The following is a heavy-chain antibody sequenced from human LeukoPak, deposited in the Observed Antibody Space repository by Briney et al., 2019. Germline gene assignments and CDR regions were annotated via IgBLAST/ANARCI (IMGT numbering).Heavy chain of an antibody. V-gene: IGHV1-8*01. CDR3: AVGDLSELLDY. CDR1: GYTFTSYD. CDR2: MNPNSGNT. D-gene: IGHD1-7*01. Sequence: ASVKVSCKASGYTFTSYDINWVRQATGQGLEWMGWMNPNSGNTGYAQKFQGRVTITADKSTSTAYMELSSLRSEDTAVYYCAVGDLSELLDYWGQGTLVTVSS. J-gene: IGHJ4*02.